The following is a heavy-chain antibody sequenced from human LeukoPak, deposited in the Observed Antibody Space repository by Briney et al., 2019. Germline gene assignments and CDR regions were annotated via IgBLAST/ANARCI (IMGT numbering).Heavy chain of an antibody. J-gene: IGHJ6*02. CDR3: VTFWGSKESDWLRDGMDV. Sequence: GGSLRLSCAASGFTFSSYWMSWVRQAPGKGPEWVATIKEDGSEKYYVGSVKGRFTISRDNAKKSLDLEMNSLRAEDAAVYYCVTFWGSKESDWLRDGMDVWGQGTTVTVSS. CDR2: IKEDGSEK. CDR1: GFTFSSYW. D-gene: IGHD2-21*02. V-gene: IGHV3-7*01.